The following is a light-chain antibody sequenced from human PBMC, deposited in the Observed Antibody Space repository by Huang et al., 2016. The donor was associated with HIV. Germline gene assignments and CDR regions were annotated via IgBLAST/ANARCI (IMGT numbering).Light chain of an antibody. CDR2: YTS. Sequence: EIVLTQSPATLSLSPGERATLSCRASQSVGGYLAGYQQKPGQAPRLLIYYTSARATCIPARFSGSGSETNFTLTISDLVPEDFAVYYCRQPGSFGQGTKVDIK. CDR3: RQPGS. CDR1: QSVGGY. J-gene: IGKJ2*01. V-gene: IGKV3-11*01.